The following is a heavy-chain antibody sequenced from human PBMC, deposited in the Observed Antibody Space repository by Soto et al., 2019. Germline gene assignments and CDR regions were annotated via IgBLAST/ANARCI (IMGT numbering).Heavy chain of an antibody. Sequence: QVQLVQSGAEVKKPGASVKVSCKASGYTFTSYDINWVRQATGQGLEWMGWMNPNSGNTGYAQKFQGRVTMTRNTSISTAYMELSSLRSEDTAVYYCASALPRCTSCPDAFDIWGQGTMVTVSS. CDR3: ASALPRCTSCPDAFDI. V-gene: IGHV1-8*01. J-gene: IGHJ3*02. D-gene: IGHD2-2*01. CDR2: MNPNSGNT. CDR1: GYTFTSYD.